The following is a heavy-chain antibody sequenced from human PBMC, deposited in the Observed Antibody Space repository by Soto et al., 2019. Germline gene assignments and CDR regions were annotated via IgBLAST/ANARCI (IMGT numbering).Heavy chain of an antibody. V-gene: IGHV3-21*01. J-gene: IGHJ3*02. CDR1: GFTLRSYS. Sequence: EVQLVESGGGLVKPGGSLRLSCVASGFTLRSYSMNWVRQAPGKGLEWVSSISTSSTYIYYADSVKGRFTISRDNAKNSLYLQMNSLRAEYTAVYYCARSGSGYNDAFDIWGQGTMVTVSS. D-gene: IGHD3-9*01. CDR2: ISTSSTYI. CDR3: ARSGSGYNDAFDI.